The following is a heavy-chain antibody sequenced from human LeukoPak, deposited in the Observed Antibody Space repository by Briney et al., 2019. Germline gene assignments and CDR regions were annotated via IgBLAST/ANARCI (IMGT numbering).Heavy chain of an antibody. CDR3: ARDRGYYYDSSGYYGDLDY. CDR2: ISAYNGNT. CDR1: GYTFTGYG. Sequence: ASVKVSCKASGYTFTGYGISWVRQAPGQGLEWMGWISAYNGNTNYAQKLQGRVTMTTDTSTSTAYMELRSLRSDDTAVYYCARDRGYYYDSSGYYGDLDYWGQGTLVTVSS. J-gene: IGHJ4*02. V-gene: IGHV1-18*01. D-gene: IGHD3-22*01.